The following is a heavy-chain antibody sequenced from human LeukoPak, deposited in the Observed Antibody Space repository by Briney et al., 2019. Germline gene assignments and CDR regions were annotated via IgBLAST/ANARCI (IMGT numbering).Heavy chain of an antibody. V-gene: IGHV3-53*01. Sequence: GGSLRLSCAASGFTVSSNYMTWVRQAPGKGLEWVSVIFSGGNTYYADSVKGRFTISRDNSMNTLYLQMNSLRAEDTAVYYCLTPAGWVNYWGQGTLVTVSS. CDR3: LTPAGWVNY. D-gene: IGHD1-14*01. J-gene: IGHJ4*02. CDR1: GFTVSSNY. CDR2: IFSGGNT.